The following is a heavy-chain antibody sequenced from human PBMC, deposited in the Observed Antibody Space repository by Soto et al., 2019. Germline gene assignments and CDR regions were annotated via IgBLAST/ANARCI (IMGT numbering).Heavy chain of an antibody. J-gene: IGHJ4*02. CDR2: ISDSGWIT. D-gene: IGHD3-10*01. V-gene: IGHV3-23*01. CDR1: GFTFSSYG. Sequence: GGSLRLSSAASGFTFSSYGMSWVRQAPGKGLEWVSAISDSGWITSTADSLKDRFTISRDNSKNTLYLQMNSLRVEDTAVYFCAKHLRPRALFDYWGQGALVTVSS. CDR3: AKHLRPRALFDY.